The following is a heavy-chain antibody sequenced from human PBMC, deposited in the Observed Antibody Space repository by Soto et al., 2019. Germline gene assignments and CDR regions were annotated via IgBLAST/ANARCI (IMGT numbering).Heavy chain of an antibody. Sequence: EVQLLESGGGLVQPGGSLRLSCAASGFTFSSYAMSWVRQAPGKGLEWVSAISGSGGSTYYADSVKGRFTISRDNSKNTLYLQMNSLRAEDTAVYYCAKDPRLRWYPGDWFDPWGQGTLVTVSS. CDR3: AKDPRLRWYPGDWFDP. CDR1: GFTFSSYA. J-gene: IGHJ5*02. CDR2: ISGSGGST. D-gene: IGHD4-17*01. V-gene: IGHV3-23*01.